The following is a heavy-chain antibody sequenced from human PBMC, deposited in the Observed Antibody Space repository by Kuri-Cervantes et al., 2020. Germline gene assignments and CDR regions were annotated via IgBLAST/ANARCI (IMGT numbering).Heavy chain of an antibody. CDR2: IYYSGST. CDR3: ARDRLAMVV. V-gene: IGHV4-39*07. D-gene: IGHD5-18*01. Sequence: GSLRLSCTVSGGSISSSSYYWGWIRQPPGKGLEWIGYIYYSGSTYYNPSLKSRVTMSVDSSKNQFSLKLTSVTAADTAVYYCARDRLAMVVWGQGALVTVSS. CDR1: GGSISSSSYY. J-gene: IGHJ4*02.